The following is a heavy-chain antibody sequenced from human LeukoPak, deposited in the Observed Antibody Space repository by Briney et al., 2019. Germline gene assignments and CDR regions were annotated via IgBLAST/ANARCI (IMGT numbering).Heavy chain of an antibody. CDR2: ITETSHV. CDR3: TRDLHTVIPPGGIDY. Sequence: GGSLRLSCAASGFPLSSYAMSWVRRVPGKGLEWVSSITETSHVYYAESVKGRFTISRDNAKNLVFLQIKSLRVEDTAVYFCTRDLHTVIPPGGIDYWGQGTPVTVSS. CDR1: GFPLSSYA. V-gene: IGHV3-21*01. D-gene: IGHD4-17*01. J-gene: IGHJ4*02.